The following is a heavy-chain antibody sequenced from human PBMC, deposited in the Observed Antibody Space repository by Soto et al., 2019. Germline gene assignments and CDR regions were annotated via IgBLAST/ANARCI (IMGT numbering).Heavy chain of an antibody. CDR1: GYTFTSYG. J-gene: IGHJ5*02. CDR3: ARVDPDYYGSGSPAHNGALDP. Sequence: GASVEVSCKASGYTFTSYGSSWVRQATRQGIEWMGWISAYNGNTNYAQKLQGRVTMTTDTSTSTAYMELRSLRSDDTAVYYCARVDPDYYGSGSPAHNGALDPWGQGTLVTVSS. CDR2: ISAYNGNT. D-gene: IGHD3-10*01. V-gene: IGHV1-18*01.